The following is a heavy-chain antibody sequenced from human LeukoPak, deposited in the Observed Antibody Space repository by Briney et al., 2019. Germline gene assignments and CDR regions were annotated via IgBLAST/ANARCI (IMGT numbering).Heavy chain of an antibody. J-gene: IGHJ4*02. Sequence: PSETLSLTCTVSGGSINSYYWSWIRQPAGKGLEWIGRIYTSGSTNYNPSLKSRVTMSVDTSKNQFSLKLSSVTAADTAVYYCARESAIWFGEVGPFDYWGQGTLATVSS. CDR2: IYTSGST. D-gene: IGHD3-10*01. V-gene: IGHV4-4*07. CDR3: ARESAIWFGEVGPFDY. CDR1: GGSINSYY.